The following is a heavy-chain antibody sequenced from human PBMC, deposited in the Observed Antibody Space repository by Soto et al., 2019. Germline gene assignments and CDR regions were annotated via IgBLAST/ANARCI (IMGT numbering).Heavy chain of an antibody. J-gene: IGHJ4*02. CDR1: GFTFSDYY. Sequence: QVQLVESGGGLVKPGGSLRISCAASGFTFSDYYMSWIRQAPGKGLEWVSYISSSGSSICYADSVKGRFTISRGNAKNSLDLQMKSLRAEDTAIDYCAREVSVVDYWGQGTLVTVSS. CDR3: AREVSVVDY. V-gene: IGHV3-11*01. D-gene: IGHD2-21*01. CDR2: ISSSGSSI.